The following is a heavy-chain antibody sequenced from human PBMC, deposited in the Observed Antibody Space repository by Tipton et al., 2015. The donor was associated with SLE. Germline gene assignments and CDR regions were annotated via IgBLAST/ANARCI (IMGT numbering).Heavy chain of an antibody. CDR2: INHSGST. Sequence: TLSLTCAVYGGSFSGYYWSWIRQPPGKGLEWIGEINHSGSTNYNPSLKSRVTISVDTSKNQFSLKRSSVTAADTAVYYCAREPVYYYYYMDVWGKGTTVTVSS. V-gene: IGHV4-34*01. J-gene: IGHJ6*03. CDR3: AREPVYYYYYMDV. CDR1: GGSFSGYY.